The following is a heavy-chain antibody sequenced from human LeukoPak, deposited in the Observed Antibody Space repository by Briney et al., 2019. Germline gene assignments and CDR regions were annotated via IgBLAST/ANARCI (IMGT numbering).Heavy chain of an antibody. V-gene: IGHV3-48*04. D-gene: IGHD6-13*01. CDR3: ASASSGVYSSSWGGY. CDR2: ISSSSSTI. CDR1: GFTLSSYS. J-gene: IGHJ4*02. Sequence: QAGGSLRLSCAASGFTLSSYSMNWVRQAPGKGLEWVSYISSSSSTIYYADSVKGRFTISRDNAKNSLYLQMNSLRAEDTAVYYCASASSGVYSSSWGGYWGQGTLVTVSS.